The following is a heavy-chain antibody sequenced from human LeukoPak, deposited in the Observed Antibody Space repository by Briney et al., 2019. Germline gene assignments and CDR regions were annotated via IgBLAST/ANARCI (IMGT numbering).Heavy chain of an antibody. CDR2: IHHTGTT. CDR3: AKDPSMLLRPHDAFDI. D-gene: IGHD3-22*01. CDR1: GDSISSNSW. V-gene: IGHV4/OR15-8*01. Sequence: SETLSLTCVVSGDSISSNSWWGWVRQPPGKGLEWIGEIHHTGTTNYNPSLKSRVTISADEFNNQFSLKLNSLTAADTAVYYCAKDPSMLLRPHDAFDIWGQGTMVTVSS. J-gene: IGHJ3*02.